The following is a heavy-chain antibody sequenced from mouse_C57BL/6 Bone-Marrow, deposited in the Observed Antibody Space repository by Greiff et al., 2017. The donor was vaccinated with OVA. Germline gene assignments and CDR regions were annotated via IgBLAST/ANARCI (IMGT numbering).Heavy chain of an antibody. V-gene: IGHV1-64*01. J-gene: IGHJ2*01. CDR1: GYTFTSYW. D-gene: IGHD3-2*02. CDR3: ARNSSGGGYDFDY. Sequence: QVQLQQPGAELVKPGASVKLSCKASGYTFTSYWMHWVKQRPGQGLEWIGMIHPNSGSTNYNEKFKSKATLTVDKSSSTAYMQLSSLTSEDSAVYYCARNSSGGGYDFDYWGQGTTLTVSS. CDR2: IHPNSGST.